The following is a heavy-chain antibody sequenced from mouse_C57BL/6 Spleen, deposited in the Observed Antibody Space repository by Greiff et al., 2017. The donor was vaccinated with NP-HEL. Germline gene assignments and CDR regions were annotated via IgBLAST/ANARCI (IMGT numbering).Heavy chain of an antibody. CDR2: IYPGDGDT. J-gene: IGHJ2*01. D-gene: IGHD3-2*02. CDR3: ARQLRLQYFDY. CDR1: GYAFSSSW. V-gene: IGHV1-82*01. Sequence: QVHVKQSGPELVKPGASVKISCKASGYAFSSSWMNWVKQRPGKGLEWIGRIYPGDGDTNYNGKFKGKATLTADKSSSTAYMQLSSLTSEDSAVYFCARQLRLQYFDYWGQGTTLTVSS.